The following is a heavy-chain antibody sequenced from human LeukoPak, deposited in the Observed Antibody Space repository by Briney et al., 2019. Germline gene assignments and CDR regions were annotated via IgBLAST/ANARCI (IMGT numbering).Heavy chain of an antibody. CDR1: GFTFSSYA. CDR2: ISYDGSNK. CDR3: ARDFRPVFLEWLLPDY. V-gene: IGHV3-30-3*01. J-gene: IGHJ4*02. Sequence: GRSLRLSCAASGFTFSSYAMHWVRQAPGKGLEWVAVISYDGSNKYYADSVKGRFTISRDNSKNTLYLQMNSLRAEDTAVYYCARDFRPVFLEWLLPDYWGQGTLVTVSS. D-gene: IGHD3-3*01.